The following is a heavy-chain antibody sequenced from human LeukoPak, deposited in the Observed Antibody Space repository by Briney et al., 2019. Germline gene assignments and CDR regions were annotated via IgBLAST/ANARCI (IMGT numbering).Heavy chain of an antibody. CDR3: ANLYDSSGYGGNY. D-gene: IGHD3-22*01. Sequence: QSGGSLRLSCAASGFTFSSYEMNWVRQAPGKGLEWVSAISGSGGSTYYADSVKGRFTISRDNSKNTLYLQMNSLRAEDTAVYYCANLYDSSGYGGNYWGQGTLVTVSS. J-gene: IGHJ4*02. V-gene: IGHV3-23*01. CDR1: GFTFSSYE. CDR2: ISGSGGST.